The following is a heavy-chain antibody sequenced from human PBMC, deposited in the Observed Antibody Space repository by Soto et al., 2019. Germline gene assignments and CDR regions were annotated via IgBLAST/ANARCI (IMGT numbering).Heavy chain of an antibody. Sequence: QITLKHSGPTLVKPTQNLTLTCTVSGFSLTTPGLGVGWIRQPPGKALEWLTLVYWHDDKRYSSSLRDRLTIARDTSNNQVVLSMTNMDPEDSATYYCVRLMSTDTTGYFDYWGQGILVTVSS. CDR3: VRLMSTDTTGYFDY. CDR1: GFSLTTPGLG. D-gene: IGHD1-1*01. V-gene: IGHV2-5*01. J-gene: IGHJ4*02. CDR2: VYWHDDK.